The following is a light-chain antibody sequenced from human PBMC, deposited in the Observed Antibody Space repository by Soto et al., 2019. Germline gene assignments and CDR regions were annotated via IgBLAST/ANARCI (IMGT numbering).Light chain of an antibody. V-gene: IGKV3-11*01. CDR1: QSVSSN. J-gene: IGKJ3*01. CDR2: GAS. Sequence: EIVMTQSPATRSVSPGERATLSCRASQSVSSNLAWYQQKPGQAPRLLIYGASNRATGIPARFSGSGSVTDFTRTISSLEPEEFAGYYCQQRSNWPPRFTYGPGTKVDIK. CDR3: QQRSNWPPRFT.